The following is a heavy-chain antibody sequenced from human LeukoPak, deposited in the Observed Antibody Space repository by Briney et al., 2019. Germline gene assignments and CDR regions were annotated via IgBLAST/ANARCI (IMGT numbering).Heavy chain of an antibody. CDR2: IYYSGST. D-gene: IGHD4-17*01. CDR3: ARGTVTTGYYYYMDV. Sequence: SETLSLTCTVSGGSISSYYWSWTRQPPGKGLEWIGYIYYSGSTNYNPSLKSRVTISVDTSKNQFSLKLSSVTAADTAVYYCARGTVTTGYYYYMDVWGKGTTVTVSS. J-gene: IGHJ6*03. V-gene: IGHV4-59*01. CDR1: GGSISSYY.